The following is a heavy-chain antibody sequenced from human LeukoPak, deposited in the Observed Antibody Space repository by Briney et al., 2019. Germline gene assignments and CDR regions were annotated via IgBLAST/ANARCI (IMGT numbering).Heavy chain of an antibody. CDR3: AKDQRSESPHYLDS. Sequence: GGSLRLSCAVSGFTFSSSAMSWVRPVPGKGLEWVSDISARGGSTYYADSVRGRFTISRDNSKNTLYVQMTSLRDEDTAVYYCAKDQRSESPHYLDSWGQGTLVTVSS. CDR1: GFTFSSSA. CDR2: ISARGGST. D-gene: IGHD1-14*01. J-gene: IGHJ4*02. V-gene: IGHV3-23*01.